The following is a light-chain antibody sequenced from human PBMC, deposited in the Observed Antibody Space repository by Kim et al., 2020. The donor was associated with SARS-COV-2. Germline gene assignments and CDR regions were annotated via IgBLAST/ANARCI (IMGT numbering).Light chain of an antibody. Sequence: PVQLTWPLSSGHISYAIAWHQQQPEKGPRYLMKLNSDGSHSKGDGIPDRFSGSSSGAERYLTISSLQSEDEADYYCQTWGTGIWVFGGGTQLTVL. V-gene: IGLV4-69*01. CDR1: SGHISYA. CDR2: LNSDGSH. CDR3: QTWGTGIWV. J-gene: IGLJ3*02.